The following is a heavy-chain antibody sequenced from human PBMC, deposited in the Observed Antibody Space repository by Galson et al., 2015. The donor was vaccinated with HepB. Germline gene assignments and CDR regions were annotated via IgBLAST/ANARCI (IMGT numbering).Heavy chain of an antibody. V-gene: IGHV4-59*08. CDR1: GGSINNYY. CDR3: ARHHRYFDWSKNWFDP. D-gene: IGHD3-9*01. J-gene: IGHJ5*02. CDR2: IYNSGST. Sequence: SETLSLTCTVSGGSINNYYWSWIRLPPGKGLEWIGYIYNSGSTNYNPSLKSRVTISVDTSKNQHSLKLRSVTAADTAVYYCARHHRYFDWSKNWFDPWGQGTLVTVSS.